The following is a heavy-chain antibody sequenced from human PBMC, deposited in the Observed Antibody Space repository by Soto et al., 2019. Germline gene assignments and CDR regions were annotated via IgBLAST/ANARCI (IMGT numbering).Heavy chain of an antibody. CDR2: IIPIFGTA. V-gene: IGHV1-69*13. Sequence: SVKVSCKASGGTFSSYAISWVRQAPGQGLEWMGGIIPIFGTANYAQKFQGRVTITADESTSTAYMELSSLRSEDTAVYYCAGRAAPTEYYFDYWGQGTLVTVSS. CDR3: AGRAAPTEYYFDY. J-gene: IGHJ4*02. D-gene: IGHD1-26*01. CDR1: GGTFSSYA.